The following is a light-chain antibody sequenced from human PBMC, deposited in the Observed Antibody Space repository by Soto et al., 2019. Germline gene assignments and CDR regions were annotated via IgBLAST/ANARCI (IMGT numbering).Light chain of an antibody. CDR2: GAS. V-gene: IGKV1D-12*01. J-gene: IGKJ1*01. CDR1: QDITTW. Sequence: DIQMTQSPSSVSASVGDRVTITCRASQDITTWLAWYQQKPGKAPKLLIYGASSLQSGVPSRFSGSGSGTDFTLTISSLQPEDFATYYCQQANSFPPWTFGQGTKVEIK. CDR3: QQANSFPPWT.